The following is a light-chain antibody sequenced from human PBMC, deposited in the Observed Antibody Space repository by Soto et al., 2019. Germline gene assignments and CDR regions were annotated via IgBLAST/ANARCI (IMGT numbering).Light chain of an antibody. CDR3: QQRNSWPPIT. J-gene: IGKJ5*01. Sequence: EIVLTQSPVTLSLSPGERATLSCRASQNVRTYLAWYQVKPGQAPRLLIYDASSRASGVPARFSGSGSGTDFTLTISSLEPEDFALYYCQQRNSWPPITFGQGTRLEIK. CDR1: QNVRTY. CDR2: DAS. V-gene: IGKV3-11*01.